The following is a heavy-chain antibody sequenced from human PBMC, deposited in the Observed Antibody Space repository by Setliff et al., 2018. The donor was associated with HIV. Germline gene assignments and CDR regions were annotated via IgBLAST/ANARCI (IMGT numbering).Heavy chain of an antibody. V-gene: IGHV4-59*01. D-gene: IGHD3-3*01. J-gene: IGHJ6*02. CDR3: ARIFGDQGYYYGMDV. CDR1: GGSISSYY. Sequence: ASETLSLTCTVSGGSISSYYWRWIRQPPGKGLEWIGYIYYSGSTNYNPSLKSRVTISVDTSKNQFSLKLSSVIAADTAVYYCARIFGDQGYYYGMDVWGQGTTVTVSS. CDR2: IYYSGST.